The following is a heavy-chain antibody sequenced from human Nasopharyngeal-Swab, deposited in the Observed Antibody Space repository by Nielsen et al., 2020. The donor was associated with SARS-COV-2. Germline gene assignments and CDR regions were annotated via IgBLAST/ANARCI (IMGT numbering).Heavy chain of an antibody. V-gene: IGHV3-23*01. CDR2: IGGSGGST. CDR3: AKRPKYCSSTSCPLVNSYYHGMDV. Sequence: GESLKISCVVSGFTFSDYWMSWVRQAPGRGLEWVSAIGGSGGSTYYAESVKGRFTISRDNSKNTVYLQMNSLRAEDTAVYYCAKRPKYCSSTSCPLVNSYYHGMDVWGQGTTVTVSS. J-gene: IGHJ6*02. CDR1: GFTFSDYW. D-gene: IGHD2-2*01.